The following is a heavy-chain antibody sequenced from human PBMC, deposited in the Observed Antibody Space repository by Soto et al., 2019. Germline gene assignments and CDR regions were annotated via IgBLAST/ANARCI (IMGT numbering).Heavy chain of an antibody. V-gene: IGHV1-8*02. CDR1: GYTFTSYG. J-gene: IGHJ4*02. Sequence: ASVKVSCKASGYTFTSYGINWVRQAPGQGLERMGWMSPNNGNTDYAQKFQGRVTMTRNTSISTAYMELSGLRSEDTAVYYCATGPDYSNYYFDYWGQGTLVTVSS. CDR3: ATGPDYSNYYFDY. D-gene: IGHD4-4*01. CDR2: MSPNNGNT.